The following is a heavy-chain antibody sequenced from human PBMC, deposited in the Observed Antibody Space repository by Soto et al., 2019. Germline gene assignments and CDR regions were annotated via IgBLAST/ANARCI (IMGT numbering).Heavy chain of an antibody. J-gene: IGHJ4*02. V-gene: IGHV1-18*01. CDR1: GYTFTSYG. CDR2: ISAYNGNT. D-gene: IGHD3-10*01. CDR3: ARVYRVTMVRGELSEY. Sequence: QVQLVQSGAEVKKPGASVKVSCKASGYTFTSYGISWVRQAPGQGLEWMGWISAYNGNTNYAQKLQGRVTMTTDTPTRTAYMELRSLRSDDTAVYYCARVYRVTMVRGELSEYWGQRTLVTVSS.